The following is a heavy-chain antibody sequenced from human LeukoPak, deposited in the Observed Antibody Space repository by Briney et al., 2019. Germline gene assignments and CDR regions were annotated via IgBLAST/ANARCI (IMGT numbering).Heavy chain of an antibody. CDR1: GFTFSSYG. J-gene: IGHJ3*02. V-gene: IGHV3-30*02. CDR2: IRYDGSNK. CDR3: ARGRGNPWDGEKRYADAFDI. Sequence: GGSLRLSCAASGFTFSSYGMHWVRQAPGKGLEWVAFIRYDGSNKYYADSVKGRFTISRDNSKNTLYLQMNSLRAEDTAVYYCARGRGNPWDGEKRYADAFDIWGQGTMVTVSS. D-gene: IGHD1-14*01.